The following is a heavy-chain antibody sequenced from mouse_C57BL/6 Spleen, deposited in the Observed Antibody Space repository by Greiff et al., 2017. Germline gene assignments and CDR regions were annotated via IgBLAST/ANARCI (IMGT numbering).Heavy chain of an antibody. J-gene: IGHJ1*03. CDR3: ARRDYSNWYFDV. CDR1: GFTFSDYG. V-gene: IGHV5-17*01. Sequence: VQLKESGGGLVKPGGSLKLSCAASGFTFSDYGMHWVRQAPEKGLEWVAYISSGSSTIYYADTVKGRFTISRDNAKNTLFLQMTSLRSEDTAMYYCARRDYSNWYFDVWGTGTTVTVSS. D-gene: IGHD2-5*01. CDR2: ISSGSSTI.